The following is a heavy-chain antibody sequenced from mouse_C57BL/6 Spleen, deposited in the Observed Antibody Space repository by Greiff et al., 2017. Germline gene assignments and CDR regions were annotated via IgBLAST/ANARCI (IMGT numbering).Heavy chain of an antibody. CDR1: GFTFSSYG. V-gene: IGHV5-6*01. D-gene: IGHD1-1*01. CDR3: ARPFGSSYVWYFDV. Sequence: EVQLVESGGDLVKPGGSLKLSCAASGFTFSSYGMSWVRQTPDKRLEWVATISSGGSYTYYPDSVKGRFTISRDNAKNTLYLQMSSLKSEDTAMXYCARPFGSSYVWYFDVWGTGTTVTVSS. J-gene: IGHJ1*03. CDR2: ISSGGSYT.